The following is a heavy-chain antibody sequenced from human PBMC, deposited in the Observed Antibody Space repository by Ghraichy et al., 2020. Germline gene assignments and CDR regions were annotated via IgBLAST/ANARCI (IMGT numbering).Heavy chain of an antibody. CDR1: GFTFSSYA. Sequence: GSLNISCAASGFTFSSYAMSWVRQAPGKGLEWVSAISGSGGSTYYADSVKGRFTISRDNSKNTLYLQMNSLRAEDTAVYYCANTELYYYDSSGYDIRDYWGQGTLVTVSS. CDR3: ANTELYYYDSSGYDIRDY. J-gene: IGHJ4*02. D-gene: IGHD3-22*01. CDR2: ISGSGGST. V-gene: IGHV3-23*01.